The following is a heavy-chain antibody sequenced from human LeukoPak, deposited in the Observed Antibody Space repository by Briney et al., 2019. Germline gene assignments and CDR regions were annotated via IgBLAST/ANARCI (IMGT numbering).Heavy chain of an antibody. CDR1: GFTFSSYS. V-gene: IGHV3-48*02. Sequence: GVSLRLSCAASGFTFSSYSMNWVRQAPGKGLEWVSHISSTGTNIYYADSVQGRFTISRDNAKNSLYLQMNSLRDEDTAVYYCARGSTSGWSYWGQGTLVTVSS. CDR3: ARGSTSGWSY. CDR2: ISSTGTNI. D-gene: IGHD6-19*01. J-gene: IGHJ4*02.